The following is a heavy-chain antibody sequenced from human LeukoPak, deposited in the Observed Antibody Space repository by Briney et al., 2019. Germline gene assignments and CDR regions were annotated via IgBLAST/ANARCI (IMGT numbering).Heavy chain of an antibody. CDR3: ASRPDQHLLYYFDY. D-gene: IGHD2-15*01. CDR2: IWYDGSNK. J-gene: IGHJ4*02. V-gene: IGHV3-33*01. CDR1: GFTFSSYG. Sequence: QPGGSLRLSCAASGFTFSSYGMHWVRQAPGKGLEWVAVIWYDGSNKYYADSVKGRFTISRDNSKNTLYLQMNSLRSDDTAVYYCASRPDQHLLYYFDYWGQGALVTVSS.